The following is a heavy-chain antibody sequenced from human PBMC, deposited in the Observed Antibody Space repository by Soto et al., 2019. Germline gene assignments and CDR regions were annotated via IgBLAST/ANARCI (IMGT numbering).Heavy chain of an antibody. Sequence: SETLSLTCTVSGGSISSYYWSWIRQPPGKGLEWIGYIYYSGSTNYNPSLKSRVTISVDTSKNQFSLKLSSVTAADTAVYYCAREGYSSGYYYYYGMDVWGQGTRVTVSS. CDR1: GGSISSYY. V-gene: IGHV4-59*01. CDR2: IYYSGST. CDR3: AREGYSSGYYYYYGMDV. D-gene: IGHD3-22*01. J-gene: IGHJ6*02.